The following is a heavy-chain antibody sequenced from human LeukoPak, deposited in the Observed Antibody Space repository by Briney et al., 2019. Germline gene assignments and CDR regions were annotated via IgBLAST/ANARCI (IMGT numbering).Heavy chain of an antibody. J-gene: IGHJ4*02. V-gene: IGHV3-74*01. D-gene: IGHD2-2*01. Sequence: GGSLRLSCADSGFTFGRYWMHWVRQAPGKGLVWVSHITTDGSGTSYADSVKGRFTISRDNSKNTLYLQMNSLRAEDTAVYYCAKGPATFDYWGQGTLVTVSS. CDR2: ITTDGSGT. CDR3: AKGPATFDY. CDR1: GFTFGRYW.